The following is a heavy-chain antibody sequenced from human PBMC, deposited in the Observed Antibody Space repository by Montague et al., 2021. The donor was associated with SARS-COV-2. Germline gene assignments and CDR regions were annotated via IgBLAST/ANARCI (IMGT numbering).Heavy chain of an antibody. V-gene: IGHV4-59*12. D-gene: IGHD6-13*01. J-gene: IGHJ4*02. CDR2: IYSSGSA. CDR1: GSSITSYY. Sequence: SETLSLTCTVSGSSITSYYWSWIRHAPGKGLEWIAYIYSSGSASYNPSLRSRVTMSVDKSTNQFSLRLNSVTAADTAVYYCARVFRGQPLAFDFWGQGALVIVSS. CDR3: ARVFRGQPLAFDF.